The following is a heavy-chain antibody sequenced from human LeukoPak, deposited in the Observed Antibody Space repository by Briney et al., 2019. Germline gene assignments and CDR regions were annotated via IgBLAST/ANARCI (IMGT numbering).Heavy chain of an antibody. Sequence: PSETLSLTCAVYGVSFSGYYWSWIRQPPGKGLEWIGEINHSGSTNYNPSLKSRVTISVDTSKDQFSLKLSSVTAADTAVYYCARHKRGYSGYDSLYYYYMDVWGKGTTVTISS. CDR1: GVSFSGYY. CDR2: INHSGST. CDR3: ARHKRGYSGYDSLYYYYMDV. D-gene: IGHD5-12*01. V-gene: IGHV4-34*01. J-gene: IGHJ6*03.